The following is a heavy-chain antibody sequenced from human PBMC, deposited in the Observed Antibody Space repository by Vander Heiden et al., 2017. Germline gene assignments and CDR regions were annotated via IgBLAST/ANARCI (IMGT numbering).Heavy chain of an antibody. J-gene: IGHJ2*01. CDR2: ISYDGSNK. Sequence: QVQLVESGGGVVQPGRSLRLSCAASGFTFSSYAMHWVRQAPGKGLEWVAVISYDGSNKYYADSVKGRFTISRDNSKNTLYLQMNSLRAEDTAVYYCAREASRVDTWYFDLRGRGTLVTVSS. V-gene: IGHV3-30*04. CDR1: GFTFSSYA. CDR3: AREASRVDTWYFDL. D-gene: IGHD5-18*01.